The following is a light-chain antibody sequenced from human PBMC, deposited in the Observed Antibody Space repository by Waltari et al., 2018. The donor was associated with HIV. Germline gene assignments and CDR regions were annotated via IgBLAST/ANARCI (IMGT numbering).Light chain of an antibody. CDR3: AAWDDRVSGWV. CDR1: SSNIGANY. V-gene: IGLV1-47*01. J-gene: IGLJ3*02. Sequence: QSVLTQAPSASETPGQRVTISCFGSSSNIGANYVSWYQQFPGKAPRLLIYRNNQRPAGVPHRFSGSKSGTSASLAISALRSEDEADYHCAAWDDRVSGWVFGGGTKLTVL. CDR2: RNN.